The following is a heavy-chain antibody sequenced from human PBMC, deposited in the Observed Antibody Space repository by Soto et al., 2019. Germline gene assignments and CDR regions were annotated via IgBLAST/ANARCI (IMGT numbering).Heavy chain of an antibody. Sequence: QVQLQESGPGLVKPSQTLSLTCTVSGGSISSGDYYWSWIRQPPGKGLEWIGYIYYSGSTYYNPSPKRRVTISADTSKNQFSLKLSSVTAADTAVYYCARGTTTAHFDYWGQGTLVTVSS. CDR3: ARGTTTAHFDY. V-gene: IGHV4-30-4*01. CDR1: GGSISSGDYY. J-gene: IGHJ4*02. CDR2: IYYSGST. D-gene: IGHD4-17*01.